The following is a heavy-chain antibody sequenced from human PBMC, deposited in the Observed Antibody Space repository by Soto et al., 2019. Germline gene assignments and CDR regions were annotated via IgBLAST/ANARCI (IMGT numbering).Heavy chain of an antibody. J-gene: IGHJ6*01. CDR1: GFIFSGSA. Sequence: EVQLVESGGGLVQPGGSLKLSCAASGFIFSGSAIHWVRQASGKGLEWVGRIRSRANNFATSSAASVKGRFTFSRDDSKTTADMQMNTLKPEDTAVYYCARGQGAAIGDYYYHGMDVWGQGTTVTVSS. V-gene: IGHV3-73*02. D-gene: IGHD2-2*02. CDR2: IRSRANNFAT. CDR3: ARGQGAAIGDYYYHGMDV.